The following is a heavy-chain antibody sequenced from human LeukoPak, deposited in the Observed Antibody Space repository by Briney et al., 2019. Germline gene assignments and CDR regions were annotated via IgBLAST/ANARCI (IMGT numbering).Heavy chain of an antibody. CDR1: GFTFSSYG. Sequence: GGSLRLSCAASGFTFSSYGMHWVRQAPGKGLEWVAFIRYDGSNKYYADSVKGRFTISRDNSKNTLYLQMNSLKTEDTAVYYCTTDGDFWSGLPYRPTYFDYWGQGTLVTVSS. CDR3: TTDGDFWSGLPYRPTYFDY. V-gene: IGHV3-30*02. J-gene: IGHJ4*02. D-gene: IGHD3-3*01. CDR2: IRYDGSNK.